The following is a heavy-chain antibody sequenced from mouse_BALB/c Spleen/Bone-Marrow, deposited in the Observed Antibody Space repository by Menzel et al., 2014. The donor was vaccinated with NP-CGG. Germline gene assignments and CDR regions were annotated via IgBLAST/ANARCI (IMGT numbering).Heavy chain of an antibody. CDR1: GFNIKDTY. Sequence: EVQLQESGAELVKPGASVKLSCTASGFNIKDTYMHWVKQRPEQGLEWIGRIDPANGNTTYDPKFQDKATITADTSSNTAYLQLSSLTSEDTAVYYCANYYYGYYFDYWGQGTTLTVSS. V-gene: IGHV14-3*02. CDR3: ANYYYGYYFDY. D-gene: IGHD1-1*01. J-gene: IGHJ2*01. CDR2: IDPANGNT.